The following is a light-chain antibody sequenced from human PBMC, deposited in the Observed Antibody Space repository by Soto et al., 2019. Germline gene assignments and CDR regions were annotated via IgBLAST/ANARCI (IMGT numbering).Light chain of an antibody. Sequence: EIVLTPSPGTLSLSPGERATLSCRASQSVASDYLAWYQQKPGQAPRLLIYGAASRATGIPERFGGSGSGTDFTLTISRLEPEDFAVYYCQQYGNSPQTFGQGTKVEIK. J-gene: IGKJ1*01. CDR2: GAA. CDR1: QSVASDY. CDR3: QQYGNSPQT. V-gene: IGKV3-20*01.